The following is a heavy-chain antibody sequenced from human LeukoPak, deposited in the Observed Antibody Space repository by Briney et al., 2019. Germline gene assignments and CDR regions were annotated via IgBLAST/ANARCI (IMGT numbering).Heavy chain of an antibody. CDR1: GYTFTSDG. Sequence: ASVKVSRKTSGYTFTSDGITWVRQAPGQGLEWMGWISTYNGNTYYAQKFQGRATMTTDTSTRTGYMELRNLKSDDTAVYYCAREAAAAGVFWFDPWGQGTLVTVSS. CDR2: ISTYNGNT. J-gene: IGHJ5*02. V-gene: IGHV1-18*01. CDR3: AREAAAAGVFWFDP. D-gene: IGHD6-13*01.